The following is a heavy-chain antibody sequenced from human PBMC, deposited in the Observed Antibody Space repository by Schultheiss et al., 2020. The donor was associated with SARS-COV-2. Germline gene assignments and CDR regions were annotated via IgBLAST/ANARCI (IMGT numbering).Heavy chain of an antibody. Sequence: GSLRLSCAASKFTFSSYSMNWVRQHPGKGLEWIGYIFYSGDTNYNPSLKSRVSISVDTSKNQFSLKLSSVTAADTAVYYCARGGVYNYGGILDSWGQGTQVTVSS. V-gene: IGHV4-59*01. CDR1: KFTFSSYS. J-gene: IGHJ4*02. CDR2: IFYSGDT. CDR3: ARGGVYNYGGILDS. D-gene: IGHD5-24*01.